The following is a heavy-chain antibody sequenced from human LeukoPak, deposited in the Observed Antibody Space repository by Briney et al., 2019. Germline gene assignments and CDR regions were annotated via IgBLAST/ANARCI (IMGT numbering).Heavy chain of an antibody. CDR1: GFSFNSDW. CDR3: ASGGSYSDY. D-gene: IGHD3-16*01. V-gene: IGHV3-48*04. CDR2: ISGGSSTI. Sequence: GGSLRLSCAASGFSFNSDWMDWVRQAPGKGLEWVSNISGGSSTIEYADSVKGRFTISRDNAKNSLYLQMNSLRAEDTAMYYCASGGSYSDYWGQGTLVTVSS. J-gene: IGHJ4*02.